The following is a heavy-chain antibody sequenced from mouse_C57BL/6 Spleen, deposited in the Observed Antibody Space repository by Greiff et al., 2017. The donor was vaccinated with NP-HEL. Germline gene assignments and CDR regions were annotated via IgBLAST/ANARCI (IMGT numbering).Heavy chain of an antibody. CDR1: GYTFTSYG. D-gene: IGHD4-1*01. V-gene: IGHV1-81*01. CDR3: ARGAGTRYFDV. J-gene: IGHJ1*03. CDR2: IYPRSGNT. Sequence: VQLQESGAELARPGASVKLSCKASGYTFTSYGISWVKQRTGQGLEWIGEIYPRSGNTYYNEKFKGKATLTADKSSSTAYMELRSLTSKDSAVYFCARGAGTRYFDVWGTGTTVTVSS.